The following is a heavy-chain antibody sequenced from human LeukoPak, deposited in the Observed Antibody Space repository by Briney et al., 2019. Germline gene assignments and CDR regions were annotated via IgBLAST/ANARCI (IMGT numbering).Heavy chain of an antibody. Sequence: SETLSLTCTVSGGSISSYYWSWIRQPPGKGLEWIGYIYYSGSTNYNPSLKSRVTTSVDTSKNQFSLKLSSVTAADTAVHYCARVGLRYFDWTHFDYWGQGTLVTVSS. CDR1: GGSISSYY. J-gene: IGHJ4*02. CDR2: IYYSGST. D-gene: IGHD3-9*01. CDR3: ARVGLRYFDWTHFDY. V-gene: IGHV4-59*01.